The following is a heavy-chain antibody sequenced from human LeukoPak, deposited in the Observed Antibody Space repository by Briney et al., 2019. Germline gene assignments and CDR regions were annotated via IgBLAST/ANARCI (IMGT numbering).Heavy chain of an antibody. D-gene: IGHD2-21*01. Sequence: PSETLSLTCTVSGGSINSYYWSWIRQPPGKGLEWIGSIYYSGSTYYNPSLKSRVTISVDTSKNQFSLKLSSVTAADTAVYYCARDGGDFDYWGQGTLVTVSS. CDR3: ARDGGDFDY. J-gene: IGHJ4*02. V-gene: IGHV4-59*12. CDR1: GGSINSYY. CDR2: IYYSGST.